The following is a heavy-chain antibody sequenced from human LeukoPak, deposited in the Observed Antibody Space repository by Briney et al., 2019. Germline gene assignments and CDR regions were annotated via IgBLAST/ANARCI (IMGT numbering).Heavy chain of an antibody. CDR2: MNPNSGNT. V-gene: IGHV1-8*01. J-gene: IGHJ6*03. Sequence: GASVKVSCKASGYTFTSYDINWVRQATGQGLEWMGWMNPNSGNTGYAQKFQGRVTMTRNTSISTAYMELSSLRSEDTAVYYCARGPEHRGTLFSYYYYMDVWGKGTTVTVSS. D-gene: IGHD3-16*01. CDR3: ARGPEHRGTLFSYYYYMDV. CDR1: GYTFTSYD.